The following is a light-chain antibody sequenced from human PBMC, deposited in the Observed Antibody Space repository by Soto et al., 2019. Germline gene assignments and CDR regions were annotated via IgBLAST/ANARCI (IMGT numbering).Light chain of an antibody. Sequence: QSALTLLASVSGSPGQSFTISCTGTSSNVGNFNVVSWYQQHPGKAPKVIIYDVSERPSGVSHRFSGSKSGNTASLTISGLQAEDEAGYYCCAYAGSGTNVFGTGTKVT. CDR2: DVS. CDR3: CAYAGSGTNV. CDR1: SSNVGNFNV. J-gene: IGLJ1*01. V-gene: IGLV2-23*02.